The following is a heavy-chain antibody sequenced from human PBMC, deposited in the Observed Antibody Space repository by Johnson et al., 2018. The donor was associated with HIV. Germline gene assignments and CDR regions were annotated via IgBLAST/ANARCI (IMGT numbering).Heavy chain of an antibody. D-gene: IGHD3-10*01. V-gene: IGHV3-23*04. CDR3: AKALRIFGSGVKEAFDI. J-gene: IGHJ3*02. Sequence: VQLVESGGGLVQPGGSLRLSCVASGFTFSSYAMTWVRQAPGKGLEWVSSISGSGGSTFYADSVKGRFTISRDNSKNTLYLQMNSLRAEDTAVYYCAKALRIFGSGVKEAFDIWGQGTMVIVSS. CDR1: GFTFSSYA. CDR2: ISGSGGST.